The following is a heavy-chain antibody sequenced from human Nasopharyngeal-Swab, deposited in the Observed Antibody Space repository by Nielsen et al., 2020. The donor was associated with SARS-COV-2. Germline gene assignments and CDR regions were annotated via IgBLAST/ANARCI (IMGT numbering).Heavy chain of an antibody. J-gene: IGHJ4*02. CDR1: GFTFSSYS. D-gene: IGHD2-2*01. CDR3: AREGLGLYCSSTSCYSEFDY. Sequence: GGSLTLSCAASGFTFSSYSMNWVRQAPGKGLEWVSYISSSSSTIYYADSVKGRFTISRDNAKNSLYLQMNSLRDEDTAVYYCAREGLGLYCSSTSCYSEFDYWGQGTLVTVSS. CDR2: ISSSSSTI. V-gene: IGHV3-48*02.